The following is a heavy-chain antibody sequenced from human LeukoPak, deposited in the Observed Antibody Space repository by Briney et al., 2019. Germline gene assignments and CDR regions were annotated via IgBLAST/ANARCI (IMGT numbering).Heavy chain of an antibody. Sequence: PGGSLRLSCAASGFTFSSYWMSWVRQAPGKGLEWVANIKQDGSEKYYVDSVKGRFTISRDNAKNSLYLQTNSLRAEDTAVYYCARDGRYYYDSSGYLDYWGQGTLVTVSS. CDR3: ARDGRYYYDSSGYLDY. CDR2: IKQDGSEK. V-gene: IGHV3-7*01. J-gene: IGHJ4*02. D-gene: IGHD3-22*01. CDR1: GFTFSSYW.